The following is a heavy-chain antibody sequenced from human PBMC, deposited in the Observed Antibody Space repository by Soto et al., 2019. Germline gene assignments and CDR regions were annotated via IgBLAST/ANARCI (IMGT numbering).Heavy chain of an antibody. D-gene: IGHD6-13*01. J-gene: IGHJ4*02. CDR1: GGSISSGTYS. CDR3: ARHRTGYSSSWLDY. CDR2: SYFTGNT. V-gene: IGHV4-39*01. Sequence: QLQLQESGPGLVKPSETLSLTCTVSGGSISSGTYSWGWIRQPPGKGLEWIGNSYFTGNTHYNPPLTRRVTMSVATSKSQFSLSLTSVTAADTAVYYCARHRTGYSSSWLDYWGQGTLVTVSS.